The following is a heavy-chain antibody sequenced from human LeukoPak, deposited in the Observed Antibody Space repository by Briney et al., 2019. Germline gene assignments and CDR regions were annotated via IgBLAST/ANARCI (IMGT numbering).Heavy chain of an antibody. V-gene: IGHV4-38-2*02. Sequence: SETLSLTCTVSGYSISSGYYWGWIQQPPGKGLEWIGSIYHSGSTYYNPSLKSRVTISVDTSKNQFSLKLSSVTAADTAVYYCARDRYYYDSSGYYLLDYWGQGTLVTVSS. J-gene: IGHJ4*02. D-gene: IGHD3-22*01. CDR1: GYSISSGYY. CDR2: IYHSGST. CDR3: ARDRYYYDSSGYYLLDY.